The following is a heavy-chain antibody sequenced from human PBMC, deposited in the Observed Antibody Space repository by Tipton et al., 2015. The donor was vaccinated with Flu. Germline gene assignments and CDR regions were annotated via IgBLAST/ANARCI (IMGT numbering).Heavy chain of an antibody. CDR3: ARTACGGDCYSADPPDWYFDL. V-gene: IGHV4-38-2*01. Sequence: TLSLTCAVSGDSISSDYYWGWIRQFPGKGLEWIGTVSRTGSTIYNPSLMSRVTISVDTSKNQFSLKLSSVTAADTAVYYCARTACGGDCYSADPPDWYFDLWGRGTLVTVSS. J-gene: IGHJ2*01. CDR2: VSRTGST. D-gene: IGHD2-21*02. CDR1: GDSISSDYY.